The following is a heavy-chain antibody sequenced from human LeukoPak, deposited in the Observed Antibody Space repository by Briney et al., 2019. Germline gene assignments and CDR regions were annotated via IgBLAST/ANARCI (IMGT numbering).Heavy chain of an antibody. J-gene: IGHJ4*02. Sequence: KSSETLSLTCAVYGGSFSGYYWSWIRQPPGKGLEWIGEINRSGSTNYNPSLKSRVTISVDTSKNQFSLKLSSVTTADTAVYYCARAWRWLQFFPPDYWGQGTLVTVSS. D-gene: IGHD5-24*01. V-gene: IGHV4-34*01. CDR3: ARAWRWLQFFPPDY. CDR1: GGSFSGYY. CDR2: INRSGST.